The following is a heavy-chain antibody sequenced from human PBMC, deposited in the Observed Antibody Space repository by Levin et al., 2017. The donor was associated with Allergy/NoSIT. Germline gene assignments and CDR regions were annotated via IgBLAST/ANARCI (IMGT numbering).Heavy chain of an antibody. J-gene: IGHJ3*02. D-gene: IGHD3-10*01. Sequence: GGSLRLSCAAPGFTFSSYGMHWVRQAPGKGLEWVAVIWYDGRNKYYADSVKGRFTISRDNSKNTLYLQMNSLRAEEMAVYYCARGSEGSHDFDIWGQGTMVTVSS. CDR3: ARGSEGSHDFDI. CDR1: GFTFSSYG. CDR2: IWYDGRNK. V-gene: IGHV3-33*01.